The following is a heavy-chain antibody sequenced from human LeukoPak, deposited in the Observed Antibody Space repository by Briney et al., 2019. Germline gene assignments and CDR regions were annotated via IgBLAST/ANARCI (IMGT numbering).Heavy chain of an antibody. Sequence: SVKVSCKASGGTFSSYAISWVRQAPGQGLEWMGGIIPIFGTANYAQRFQGRVTITADESTSTAYMELSSLRSEDTAVYYCARSYDSSGYYQNFDYWGQGTLVTVSS. CDR1: GGTFSSYA. V-gene: IGHV1-69*13. CDR2: IIPIFGTA. D-gene: IGHD3-22*01. CDR3: ARSYDSSGYYQNFDY. J-gene: IGHJ4*02.